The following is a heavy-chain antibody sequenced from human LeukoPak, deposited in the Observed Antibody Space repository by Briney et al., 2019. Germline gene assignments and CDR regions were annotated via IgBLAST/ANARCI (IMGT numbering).Heavy chain of an antibody. V-gene: IGHV1-2*02. CDR3: ARVTYNWNPVSFCY. CDR1: GYTFTGYY. CDR2: INPNSGGT. D-gene: IGHD1-20*01. J-gene: IGHJ4*02. Sequence: EASVKVFCKASGYTFTGYYMHWVRQAPGQGLEWMGWINPNSGGTNYAQKFQGRVTMTRDTSISTAYMELSRLRSDDTAVYYCARVTYNWNPVSFCYWGQGTLVTVSS.